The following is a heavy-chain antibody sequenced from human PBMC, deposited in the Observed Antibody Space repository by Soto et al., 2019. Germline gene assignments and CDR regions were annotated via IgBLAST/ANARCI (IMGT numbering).Heavy chain of an antibody. J-gene: IGHJ6*02. CDR1: GYTFTSYG. V-gene: IGHV1-18*04. CDR3: ARDHSSGWYEDYYYGMDV. D-gene: IGHD6-19*01. CDR2: ISAYNGNT. Sequence: ASVKVSCKASGYTFTSYGISWVRQAPGQGLEWMGWISAYNGNTNYAQKLQGRVTMTTDTSTSTAYMELRSLRSDDTAVYYCARDHSSGWYEDYYYGMDVWGQGTTVTVSS.